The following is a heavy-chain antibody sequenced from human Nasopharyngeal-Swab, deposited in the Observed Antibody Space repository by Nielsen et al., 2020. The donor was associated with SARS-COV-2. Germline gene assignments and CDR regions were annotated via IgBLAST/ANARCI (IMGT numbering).Heavy chain of an antibody. CDR2: IYHSGST. D-gene: IGHD4-17*01. CDR3: ARGTYGDYVGWFDP. J-gene: IGHJ5*02. V-gene: IGHV4-30-2*01. Sequence: WIRQPPGKGLEWIGYIYHSGSTYYNPSLKSRVTISVDRSKNQFSLKLSSVAAADTAVYYCARGTYGDYVGWFDPWGQGTLVTVSS.